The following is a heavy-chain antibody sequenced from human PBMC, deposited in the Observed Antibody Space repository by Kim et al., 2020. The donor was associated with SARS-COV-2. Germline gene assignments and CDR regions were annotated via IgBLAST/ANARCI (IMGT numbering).Heavy chain of an antibody. V-gene: IGHV1-69*13. J-gene: IGHJ4*02. Sequence: SVKVSCKASGGTFSSYAISWVRQAPGQGLEWMGGIIPIFGTANYAQKFQGRVTITADESTSTAYMELSSLRSEDTAVYYCARDGCYDSSGYYHTHPPGPMCGWGQGTLVTVSS. D-gene: IGHD3-22*01. CDR2: IIPIFGTA. CDR1: GGTFSSYA. CDR3: ARDGCYDSSGYYHTHPPGPMCG.